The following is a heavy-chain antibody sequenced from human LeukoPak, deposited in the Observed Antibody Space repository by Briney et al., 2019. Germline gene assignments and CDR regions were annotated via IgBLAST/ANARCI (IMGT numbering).Heavy chain of an antibody. CDR2: IKQDGSEK. Sequence: GGSLRLSCAASGFTFSSYWMSWVRQAPGKGLEWVANIKQDGSEKYYVDSVKGRFTISRDNAKNSLYLQMNSLRAEDTAVYYCARDMATEATSGYYYYYMDVWGKGTTVTVSS. D-gene: IGHD5-24*01. V-gene: IGHV3-7*01. CDR1: GFTFSSYW. J-gene: IGHJ6*03. CDR3: ARDMATEATSGYYYYYMDV.